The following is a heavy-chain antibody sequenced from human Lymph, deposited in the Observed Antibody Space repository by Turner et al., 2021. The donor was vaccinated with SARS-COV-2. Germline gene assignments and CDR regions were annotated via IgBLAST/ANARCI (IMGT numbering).Heavy chain of an antibody. V-gene: IGHV3-30*04. CDR3: AREMGAGSDY. J-gene: IGHJ4*02. Sequence: QVQLVESGGGVVQPGRSLRLSCAASGFTFSSHAMHWVRQAPGKGLEWVALISYDGSNKYYADSVKGRFTISRDNSKNTLYLQMNSLRAEDTAVYYCAREMGAGSDYWGQGTLVTVSS. D-gene: IGHD3-10*01. CDR2: ISYDGSNK. CDR1: GFTFSSHA.